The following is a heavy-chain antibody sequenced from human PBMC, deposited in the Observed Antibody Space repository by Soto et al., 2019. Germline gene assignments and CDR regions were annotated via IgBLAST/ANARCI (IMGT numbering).Heavy chain of an antibody. D-gene: IGHD1-26*01. V-gene: IGHV3-53*01. Sequence: PGGSLRLSCAASGFTVSSTYLTWVRQAPGKGLEWVAILYTGTDTVYADSVKGRFTISRDSSKNTFYLQMNNLRAEDTAMYFCARSRYTGTYPGRFLDYWGQGSLVTVSS. J-gene: IGHJ4*02. CDR1: GFTVSSTY. CDR3: ARSRYTGTYPGRFLDY. CDR2: LYTGTDT.